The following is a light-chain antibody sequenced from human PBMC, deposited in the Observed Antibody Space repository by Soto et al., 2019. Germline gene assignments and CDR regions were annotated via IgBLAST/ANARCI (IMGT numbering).Light chain of an antibody. Sequence: DIQMTQSPSTLSSSLGDTVTITCGASQTISRWLAWYQQKPGKAPRLLIYTASTLESGVPSRFSASGSGTEFTLTISSLNNDDFATYYCQEYDSFSVTFGQGTKVDIK. V-gene: IGKV1-5*01. CDR2: TAS. CDR1: QTISRW. J-gene: IGKJ1*01. CDR3: QEYDSFSVT.